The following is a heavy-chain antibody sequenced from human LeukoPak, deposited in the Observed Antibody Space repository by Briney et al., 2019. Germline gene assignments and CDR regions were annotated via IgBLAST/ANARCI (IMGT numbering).Heavy chain of an antibody. V-gene: IGHV5-51*01. CDR3: ARLHDRSGYRSRNFYYYMDV. D-gene: IGHD3-22*01. Sequence: GESLKISCKASAYSFTNYWIGWVRQMPGKGLEWMGNIYPGDSHTKYSPSFQGQVTISADKSISTAYLQWSSLKASDTAMYYCARLHDRSGYRSRNFYYYMDVWGKGTTVTVSS. J-gene: IGHJ6*03. CDR2: IYPGDSHT. CDR1: AYSFTNYW.